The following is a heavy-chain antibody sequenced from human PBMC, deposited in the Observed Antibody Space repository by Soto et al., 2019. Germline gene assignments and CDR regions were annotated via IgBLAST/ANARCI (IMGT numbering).Heavy chain of an antibody. Sequence: QVQLQQWGAGLLKPSETLSLTCAVYGGSFSGYYWSWIRQPPGKGLEWIGEINHSGSTNYNPSLKSRVTISVDTSKNQFSLKLSSVTAADTAVYYCARDRDYGDYKFDYWGQGTLVTVSS. J-gene: IGHJ4*02. V-gene: IGHV4-34*01. CDR2: INHSGST. D-gene: IGHD4-17*01. CDR3: ARDRDYGDYKFDY. CDR1: GGSFSGYY.